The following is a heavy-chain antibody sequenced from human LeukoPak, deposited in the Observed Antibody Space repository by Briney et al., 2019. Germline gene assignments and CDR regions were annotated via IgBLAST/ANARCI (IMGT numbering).Heavy chain of an antibody. CDR2: IGLAGDT. Sequence: GGSLRLSCEASGFTFGNYDMYWVRQVTGKGLEWVAAIGLAGDTHYPGSLKGRFTISGENAQNSLYLQMNSLTAGDTAVYYCARAGVTMVRGLDYGMDVWGQGTTVTVFS. CDR3: ARAGVTMVRGLDYGMDV. CDR1: GFTFGNYD. V-gene: IGHV3-13*01. J-gene: IGHJ6*02. D-gene: IGHD3-10*01.